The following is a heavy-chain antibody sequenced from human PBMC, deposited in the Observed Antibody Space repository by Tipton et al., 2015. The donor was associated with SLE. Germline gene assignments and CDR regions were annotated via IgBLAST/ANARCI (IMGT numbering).Heavy chain of an antibody. V-gene: IGHV4-4*02. Sequence: TLSLTCAVSGGSISSSNWWSWVRQPPGKGLEWIGEIYHSGSTNYNPSLKSRVTISVDKSKNQFSLKLSSVTAADTAVYYCARLREGAYDFWSGYYRRWFDPWGQGTLVTVSS. D-gene: IGHD3-3*01. CDR2: IYHSGST. J-gene: IGHJ5*02. CDR1: GGSISSSNW. CDR3: ARLREGAYDFWSGYYRRWFDP.